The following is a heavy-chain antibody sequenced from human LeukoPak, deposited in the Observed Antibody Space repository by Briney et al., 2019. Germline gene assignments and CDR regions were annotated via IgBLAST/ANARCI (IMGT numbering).Heavy chain of an antibody. CDR2: ISSSSSNI. Sequence: GGSLRLSCAASGFTFSNYGMNWVRQAPGKGLEWVSSISSSSSNIYYADSVKGRLTISRDNAKNSLYLQMNSLRAEDTAVYYCSRDFQGWGQGTLVTVSS. CDR3: SRDFQG. V-gene: IGHV3-21*01. J-gene: IGHJ4*02. CDR1: GFTFSNYG.